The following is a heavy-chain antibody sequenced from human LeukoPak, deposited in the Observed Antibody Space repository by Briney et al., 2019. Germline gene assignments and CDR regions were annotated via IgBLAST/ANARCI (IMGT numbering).Heavy chain of an antibody. V-gene: IGHV4-34*01. D-gene: IGHD3-22*01. J-gene: IGHJ4*02. CDR1: GGSFSGYY. CDR3: ARHRHYDSSGPDY. CDR2: INHSGST. Sequence: SETLSLTCAVYGGSFSGYYWSWIRQPPGKGLEWIGEINHSGSTNYNPSLKSRVTISVDTSKNQFSLKLSSVTAADTAVYYCARHRHYDSSGPDYWGQGTLVTVSS.